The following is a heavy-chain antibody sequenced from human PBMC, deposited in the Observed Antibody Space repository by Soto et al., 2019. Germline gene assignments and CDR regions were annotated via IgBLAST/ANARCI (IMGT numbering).Heavy chain of an antibody. Sequence: QVPLVQSGAEVKKPGASVKVSCKASGYTFTGYYMHWVRQAPGQGLEWMGWINPNSGGTNYAQKFQGRVTMTRDTSISTAYMELSRLRSDDTAVYYCARDKPTYYDFWSGPEKLYYYYYGMDVWGQGTTVTVSS. CDR2: INPNSGGT. CDR3: ARDKPTYYDFWSGPEKLYYYYYGMDV. D-gene: IGHD3-3*01. CDR1: GYTFTGYY. J-gene: IGHJ6*02. V-gene: IGHV1-2*02.